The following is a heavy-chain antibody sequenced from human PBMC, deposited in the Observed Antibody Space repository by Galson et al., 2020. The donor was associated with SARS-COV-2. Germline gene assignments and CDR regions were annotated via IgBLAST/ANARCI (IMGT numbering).Heavy chain of an antibody. J-gene: IGHJ4*02. CDR2: IIHIFDTA. V-gene: IGHV1-69*13. CDR1: GGTFSNYD. CDR3: ARGEVQTLDY. Sequence: LVKVSCKASGGTFSNYDVNWVRQAPGQGLEWLGGIIHIFDTAKYAQKFQGRVTITADESTTTAYMELTSLRSDDTAVYFCARGEVQTLDYWGQGTLVTVSS. D-gene: IGHD1-1*01.